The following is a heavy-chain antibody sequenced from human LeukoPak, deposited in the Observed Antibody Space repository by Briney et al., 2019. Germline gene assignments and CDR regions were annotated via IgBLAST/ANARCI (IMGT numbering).Heavy chain of an antibody. CDR3: ASGQPYSSSWYGMDV. CDR1: GYTFTSYG. J-gene: IGHJ6*02. D-gene: IGHD6-13*01. V-gene: IGHV1-18*01. Sequence: GASVKVSSKASGYTFTSYGISWVRQAPGQGLEWMGWISAYNGNTNYAQKLQGRVTMTTDTSTSTAYMELRSLRSDDAAVYYCASGQPYSSSWYGMDVWGQGTTVTVSS. CDR2: ISAYNGNT.